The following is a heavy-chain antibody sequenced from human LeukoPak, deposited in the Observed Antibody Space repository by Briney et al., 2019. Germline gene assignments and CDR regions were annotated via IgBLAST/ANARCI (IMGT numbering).Heavy chain of an antibody. V-gene: IGHV3-7*01. Sequence: PGGSLRLSCAASGFTFSSYWMSWVRQAPGKGLEWVANIKQDGSEKYYVDSVKGRFTISRDNAKNSLYLQMNSLRAEDTAVYYCAGRIYGSSGYYFYWGQGTLVTVSS. CDR2: IKQDGSEK. CDR1: GFTFSSYW. CDR3: AGRIYGSSGYYFY. J-gene: IGHJ4*02. D-gene: IGHD3-22*01.